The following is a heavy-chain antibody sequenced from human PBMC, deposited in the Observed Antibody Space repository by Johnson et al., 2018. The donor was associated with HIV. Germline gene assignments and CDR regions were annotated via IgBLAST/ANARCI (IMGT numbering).Heavy chain of an antibody. V-gene: IGHV3-53*01. D-gene: IGHD4-17*01. CDR2: IYSGGRT. Sequence: EVQLVESGGGLIQPGGSLRLSCAASGFTVSSNYMSWVRQAPGKGLEWVSVIYSGGRTYYADSVKGRFTISRDNSRNTLYLQMDSLRTEDTAVYYCARVRSSGPWVNDAFDIWGQGTMVTVSS. CDR1: GFTVSSNY. J-gene: IGHJ3*02. CDR3: ARVRSSGPWVNDAFDI.